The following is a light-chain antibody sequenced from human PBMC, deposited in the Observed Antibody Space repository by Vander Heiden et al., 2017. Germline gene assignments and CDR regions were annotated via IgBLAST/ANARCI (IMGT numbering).Light chain of an antibody. J-gene: IGKJ4*01. CDR3: QQYDTFPPT. Sequence: DIQMTQSPSSLSASVGDRVDITCRASHTIGDWVAWYQQKPGKAPKPLIYATSTLQSGVPSRFSGTASGTDFSLTISSLHPEDLATYYCQQYDTFPPTFGGGTKVEV. CDR2: ATS. CDR1: HTIGDW. V-gene: IGKV1D-16*01.